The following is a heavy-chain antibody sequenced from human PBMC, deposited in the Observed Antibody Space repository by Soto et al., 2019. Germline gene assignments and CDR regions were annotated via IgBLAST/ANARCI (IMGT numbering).Heavy chain of an antibody. CDR3: ARSPVRISSFLEWLDAFDI. J-gene: IGHJ3*02. CDR1: GFTFSSYA. V-gene: IGHV3-30-3*01. Sequence: GGSLRLSCAASGFTFSSYAMHWVRQAPGKGLEWVAVISYDGSNKYYADSVKGRFTISRDNSKNTLYLQMNSLRAEDTAVYYCARSPVRISSFLEWLDAFDIWGQGTMVTVSS. CDR2: ISYDGSNK. D-gene: IGHD3-3*01.